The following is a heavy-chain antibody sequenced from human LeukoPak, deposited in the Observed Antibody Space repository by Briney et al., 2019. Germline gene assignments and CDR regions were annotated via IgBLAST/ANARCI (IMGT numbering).Heavy chain of an antibody. CDR3: AISSSWTFDP. D-gene: IGHD6-13*01. Sequence: ASVKVSCKASGYTFTSYGISWVRQAPGQGLEWMGWINPNSGGTNYAQKFQGRVTMTRDTSTSTVYMELSSLRSEDTAVYYCAISSSWTFDPWGQGTLVTVSS. V-gene: IGHV1-18*01. CDR1: GYTFTSYG. CDR2: INPNSGGT. J-gene: IGHJ5*02.